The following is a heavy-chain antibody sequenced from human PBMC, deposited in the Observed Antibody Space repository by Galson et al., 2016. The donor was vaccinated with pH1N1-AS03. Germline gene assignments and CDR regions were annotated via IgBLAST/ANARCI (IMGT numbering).Heavy chain of an antibody. CDR2: ISYDGTKK. CDR1: GFTLSTYS. CDR3: TRGSGSGWYGSYYDY. V-gene: IGHV3-30-3*01. Sequence: SLRLSCAASGFTLSTYSMHWVRQAPGRGLEWVALISYDGTKKSYADSVRGRFTISRNTPKNTLYLQMNSLRVEDTAVYYCTRGSGSGWYGSYYDYWGQGTLVPVSS. D-gene: IGHD6-19*01. J-gene: IGHJ4*02.